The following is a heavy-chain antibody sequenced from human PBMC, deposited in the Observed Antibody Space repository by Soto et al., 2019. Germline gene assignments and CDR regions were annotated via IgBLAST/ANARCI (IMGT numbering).Heavy chain of an antibody. CDR2: ISGSGGST. V-gene: IGHV3-23*01. Sequence: EVQLLESGGGLVQPGGSLRLSCAASGFTFSSYAMSWVRQAPGKGLEWVAAISGSGGSTCYADSVKGRFTISRDNSKNTLYLQMNSLRAEDAAVYYCAKDREWLVSPAINTWFDPWGQGTLVTVSS. J-gene: IGHJ5*02. CDR3: AKDREWLVSPAINTWFDP. D-gene: IGHD6-19*01. CDR1: GFTFSSYA.